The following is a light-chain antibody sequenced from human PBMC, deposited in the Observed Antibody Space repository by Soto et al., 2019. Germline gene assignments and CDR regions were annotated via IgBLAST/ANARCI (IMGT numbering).Light chain of an antibody. V-gene: IGKV3-15*01. J-gene: IGKJ1*01. Sequence: EIGMTQSPATLSVSPGERATLSCRASQSVSSSLAWYQQKPGQTPRLLIYGASTRATGIPARFSGSGSGTEFTPTISRLPSEDSAVYYCQQYNNWWTFGQGTKVDIK. CDR2: GAS. CDR3: QQYNNWWT. CDR1: QSVSSS.